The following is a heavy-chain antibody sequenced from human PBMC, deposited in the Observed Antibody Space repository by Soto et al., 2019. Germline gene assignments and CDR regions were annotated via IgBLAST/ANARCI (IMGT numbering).Heavy chain of an antibody. J-gene: IGHJ5*02. Sequence: SVKVSCKASGGTFSSYSVSWVRQAPGQGLEWMGGIIPIFGTANYAQKFQGRVTITADESTSTAYMELSSLRFEDTAVYYCARSSHLYCSGGSCSNWFDAWGQGTLVTVSS. CDR1: GGTFSSYS. V-gene: IGHV1-69*13. D-gene: IGHD2-15*01. CDR3: ARSSHLYCSGGSCSNWFDA. CDR2: IIPIFGTA.